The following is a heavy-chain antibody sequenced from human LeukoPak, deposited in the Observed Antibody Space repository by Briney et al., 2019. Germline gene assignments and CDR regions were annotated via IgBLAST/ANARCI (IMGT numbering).Heavy chain of an antibody. V-gene: IGHV1-24*01. CDR1: GYTLTELS. Sequence: GASVKVSCKVSGYTLTELSMYWVRQAPGKGLEWMGGFDPEDGETIYAQKFQGRVTMAEDTSTDTAYMELSSLRSEDTAVYYCATVFNYYDSSGYYPFDYWGQGTLVTVSS. CDR2: FDPEDGET. D-gene: IGHD3-22*01. CDR3: ATVFNYYDSSGYYPFDY. J-gene: IGHJ4*02.